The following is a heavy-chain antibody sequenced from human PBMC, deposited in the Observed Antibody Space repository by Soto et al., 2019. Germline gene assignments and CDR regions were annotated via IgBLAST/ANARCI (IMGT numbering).Heavy chain of an antibody. Sequence: QVQLQQWGAGLLKPSETLSLTCAVYGGSFSGYYWSWIRQPPGKGLEWIGEINHSGSTNYNPSLKSRVTISVDTSKNQFSLKLSSVTAADTAVYYCARGRNDFWSGYRHHPFDPWGQGTLVTVSS. CDR2: INHSGST. V-gene: IGHV4-34*01. J-gene: IGHJ5*02. D-gene: IGHD3-3*01. CDR3: ARGRNDFWSGYRHHPFDP. CDR1: GGSFSGYY.